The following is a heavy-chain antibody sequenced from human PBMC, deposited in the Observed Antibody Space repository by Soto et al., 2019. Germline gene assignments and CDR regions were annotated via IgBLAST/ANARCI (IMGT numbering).Heavy chain of an antibody. CDR2: ISAYNGNT. CDR3: ARDSSSMQGFDY. V-gene: IGHV1-18*01. D-gene: IGHD6-6*01. CDR1: GYTFTSYG. J-gene: IGHJ4*02. Sequence: ASVKVSCKASGYTFTSYGISWVRQATGQGPEWMGWISAYNGNTNYTQKLQGRVTMTTDTSTSTAYMELRSLRSYYTAVYYCARDSSSMQGFDYWGQGTLVTVSS.